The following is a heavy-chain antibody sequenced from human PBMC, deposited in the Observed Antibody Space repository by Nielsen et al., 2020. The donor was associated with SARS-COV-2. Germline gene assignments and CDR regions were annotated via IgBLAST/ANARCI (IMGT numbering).Heavy chain of an antibody. CDR3: ARLGGYSTPWYWFDP. D-gene: IGHD2-8*01. CDR1: GYIFTNYW. J-gene: IGHJ5*02. Sequence: GESLKISCEASGYIFTNYWIAWVRQMPGKGLEWMGIIYPGDSDTRYNPSFQGQVTMSVDKSITTAYLQWSSLKDSDTGTYYCARLGGYSTPWYWFDPWGQGTQVTVSS. V-gene: IGHV5-51*01. CDR2: IYPGDSDT.